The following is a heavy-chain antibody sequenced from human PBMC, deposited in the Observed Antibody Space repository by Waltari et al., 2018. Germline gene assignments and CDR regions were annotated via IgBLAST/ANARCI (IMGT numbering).Heavy chain of an antibody. Sequence: QVQLQESGPGLVRPSQTLSLTCTVSGGSISSGSVYWTWIRQPAGKGLEWVGHIFTSGGTKYNPSLKSRVSVSLDTSKNQFSLRLSSVTAADTAVYYCARDEARYYDIMTGGGYYGLDVWGQGTTVTVSS. V-gene: IGHV4-61*02. CDR3: ARDEARYYDIMTGGGYYGLDV. J-gene: IGHJ6*02. CDR1: GGSISSGSVY. CDR2: IFTSGGT. D-gene: IGHD3-9*01.